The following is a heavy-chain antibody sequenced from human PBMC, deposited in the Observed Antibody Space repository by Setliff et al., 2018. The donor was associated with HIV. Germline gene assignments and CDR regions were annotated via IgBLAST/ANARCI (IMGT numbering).Heavy chain of an antibody. CDR1: GYSFTSYG. J-gene: IGHJ4*01. CDR3: ASFYGDYGY. CDR2: IGSSNHGI. V-gene: IGHV3-48*02. D-gene: IGHD3-10*01. Sequence: GESLKISCKGSGYSFTSYGMTWVRQAPGKGLDWVAHIGSSNHGIHYTASVQGRFTVSRDNANNLLFLQMNNLRDEDTAVYYCASFYGDYGYWGHGTQVTVSS.